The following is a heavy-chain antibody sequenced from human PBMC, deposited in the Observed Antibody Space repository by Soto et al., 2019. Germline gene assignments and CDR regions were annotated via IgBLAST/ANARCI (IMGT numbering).Heavy chain of an antibody. CDR3: ARDGRAGAAYYYGMDV. V-gene: IGHV1-46*01. CDR1: GYTFTSYY. J-gene: IGHJ6*01. CDR2: INPSGGST. D-gene: IGHD6-19*01. Sequence: ASVKVSCKASGYTFTSYYMHWVRQAPGQGLEWMGIINPSGGSTSYAQKFQGRVTMTRDTSTSTVFMELSSLRSEDTAVYYCARDGRAGAAYYYGMDVWGQGTTVTVSS.